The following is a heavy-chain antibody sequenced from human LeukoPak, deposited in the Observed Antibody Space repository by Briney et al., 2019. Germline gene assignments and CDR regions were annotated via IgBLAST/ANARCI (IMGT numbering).Heavy chain of an antibody. V-gene: IGHV3-23*01. CDR3: AILSVPAAAAHNY. J-gene: IGHJ4*02. Sequence: PGGSLRLSCAASGFTFSSYGMSWVRQAPGKGLEWVSAISASGGSTYYADSVKGRFTIPRDNSKNTLYLRMNSLSAEDTALYYCAILSVPAAAAHNYWGQGTLVTVSS. D-gene: IGHD2-2*01. CDR1: GFTFSSYG. CDR2: ISASGGST.